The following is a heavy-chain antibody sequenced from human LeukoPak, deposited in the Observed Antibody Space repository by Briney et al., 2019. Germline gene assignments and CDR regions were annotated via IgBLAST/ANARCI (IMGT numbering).Heavy chain of an antibody. CDR3: ARDWGEGIAAHHDY. D-gene: IGHD6-13*01. J-gene: IGHJ4*02. Sequence: PGGSLRLSCATSGFTFSSYSMNWVRQAPGKGLEWVSSISSSSSYIYHADSVKGRFTISRDNAKNSLYLQMNSLRAEDTAVYYCARDWGEGIAAHHDYWGQGTLVTVSS. CDR2: ISSSSSYI. CDR1: GFTFSSYS. V-gene: IGHV3-21*01.